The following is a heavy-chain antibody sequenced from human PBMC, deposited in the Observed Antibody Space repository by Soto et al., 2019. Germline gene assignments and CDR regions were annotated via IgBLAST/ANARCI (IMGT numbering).Heavy chain of an antibody. V-gene: IGHV3-30*18. CDR3: AKDLQRYYGMDV. D-gene: IGHD2-2*01. CDR2: ISYDGSNK. CDR1: GFTFSSYG. J-gene: IGHJ6*02. Sequence: QVQLVESGGGVVQPGRSLRLSCAASGFTFSSYGMHWVRQAPGKGLEWVAVISYDGSNKYYADSVKGRFTISRDNSKNTLYLQMNSLRAVDTAVYYCAKDLQRYYGMDVWGQGTTVTVSS.